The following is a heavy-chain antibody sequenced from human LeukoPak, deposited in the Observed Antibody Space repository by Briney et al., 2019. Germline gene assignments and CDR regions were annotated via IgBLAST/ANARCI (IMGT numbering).Heavy chain of an antibody. CDR3: ARFYRPLTTLREPAFDI. J-gene: IGHJ3*02. D-gene: IGHD1-26*01. CDR2: IYYSGST. V-gene: IGHV4-39*01. Sequence: SETLSLTCTVSGGSISNSNYYWGWIRQPPGKGLEWIGNIYYSGSTYYNPFLRSRVTISVDTSKNQFSLKLSSVTAADTAVYYCARFYRPLTTLREPAFDIWGQGTMVTVSS. CDR1: GGSISNSNYY.